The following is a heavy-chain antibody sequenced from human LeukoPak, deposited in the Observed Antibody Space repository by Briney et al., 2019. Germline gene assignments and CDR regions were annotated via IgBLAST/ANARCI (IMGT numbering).Heavy chain of an antibody. J-gene: IGHJ5*02. CDR3: ARAHDYGGNWFDP. D-gene: IGHD4-23*01. CDR2: ISSSSSYI. Sequence: GGSLRLSCAASGFTFSSYSMNWVRQAPGKGLEWVSSISSSSSYIYYADSVKGRFTISRDNAKNSLYLQMSSLRAEDTAVYYCARAHDYGGNWFDPWGQGTLVTVSS. CDR1: GFTFSSYS. V-gene: IGHV3-21*01.